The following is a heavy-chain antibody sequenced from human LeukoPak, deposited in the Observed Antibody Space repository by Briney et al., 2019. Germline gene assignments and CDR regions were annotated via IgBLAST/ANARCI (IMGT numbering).Heavy chain of an antibody. J-gene: IGHJ6*03. CDR3: ARGTTAYFLAYYYYYYMDV. D-gene: IGHD2/OR15-2a*01. Sequence: GGSLRLSCAASGFTFSSYSMNWVRQAPGKGLEWVSSISSSSSYIYYADSVKGRFTLSRDNAKNSLYLQMNSLRAEDTAVYYCARGTTAYFLAYYYYYYMDVWGKGTTVTVSS. CDR1: GFTFSSYS. CDR2: ISSSSSYI. V-gene: IGHV3-21*01.